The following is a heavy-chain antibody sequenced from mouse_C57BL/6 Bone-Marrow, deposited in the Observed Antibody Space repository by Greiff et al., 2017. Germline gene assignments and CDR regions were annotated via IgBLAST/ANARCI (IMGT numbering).Heavy chain of an antibody. V-gene: IGHV1-54*01. CDR2: INPGSGGT. CDR3: ARERDN. J-gene: IGHJ3*01. Sequence: QVQLKQSGAELVRPGTSVKVSCKASGYAFTNYLIEWVKQRPGQGLEWIGVINPGSGGTNYTEKFKGKATLTADKSSSSAYMQLSSLTSEDSAVYFCARERDNWGQGTLVTVSA. CDR1: GYAFTNYL.